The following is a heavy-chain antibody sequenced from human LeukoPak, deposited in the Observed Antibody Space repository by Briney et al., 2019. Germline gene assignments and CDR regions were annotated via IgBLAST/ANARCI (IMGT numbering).Heavy chain of an antibody. D-gene: IGHD5-12*01. J-gene: IGHJ5*02. CDR2: IYYSGTT. V-gene: IGHV4-59*01. CDR1: GGSISSYY. CDR3: ARGHTESEDDYGNWFHP. Sequence: PSETLSLTCTVSGGSISSYYWSWIRQPPGKGLEWIGYIYYSGTTKYNPSLKSRVTISVDTSKNQFSLKLNSLTAADTAVYYCARGHTESEDDYGNWFHPWGQGTLVTVSS.